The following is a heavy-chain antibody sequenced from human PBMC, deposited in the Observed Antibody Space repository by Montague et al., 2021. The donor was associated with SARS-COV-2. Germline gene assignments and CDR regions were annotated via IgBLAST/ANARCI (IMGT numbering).Heavy chain of an antibody. J-gene: IGHJ6*02. CDR3: AREVVGYYYGSHYYYGMDV. D-gene: IGHD3-10*01. CDR1: GGSISSSNW. V-gene: IGHV4-4*02. Sequence: SETLSLTCAVSGGSISSSNWWSWVRQPPGKGLEWIGEIYHSGSTNYNPSLKSRVTISVDKSKNQFSLKLSSVTAADTAVYYCAREVVGYYYGSHYYYGMDVWGQGTTVTVSS. CDR2: IYHSGST.